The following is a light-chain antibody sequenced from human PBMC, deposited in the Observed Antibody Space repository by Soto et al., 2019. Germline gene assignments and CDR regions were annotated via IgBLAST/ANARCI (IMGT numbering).Light chain of an antibody. J-gene: IGKJ5*01. CDR2: GAS. V-gene: IGKV3-15*01. CDR1: QSISDN. CDR3: QQYHNWPLIT. Sequence: EIVMTQSPATLSVSPGERATLSCRSSQSISDNLAWYQQKPGQAPRLLIHGASTRATGTPARFSGSGSGADYFLTISSLQSEDFAVYYCQQYHNWPLITFGQGTRLEIK.